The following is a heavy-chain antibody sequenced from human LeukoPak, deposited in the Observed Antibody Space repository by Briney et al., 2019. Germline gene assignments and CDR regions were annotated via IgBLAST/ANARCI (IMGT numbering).Heavy chain of an antibody. CDR3: ARGRGGSYDY. Sequence: GGSLRLSCAASGFTFSSYGMHWARQAPGKGLEYVSAITSDGGKTFYADSVKDRFTISRDDSKNTLYLQMGSLRAEDMAVYYCARGRGGSYDYWGQGTLVTVSS. CDR2: ITSDGGKT. V-gene: IGHV3-64*02. J-gene: IGHJ4*02. CDR1: GFTFSSYG. D-gene: IGHD1-26*01.